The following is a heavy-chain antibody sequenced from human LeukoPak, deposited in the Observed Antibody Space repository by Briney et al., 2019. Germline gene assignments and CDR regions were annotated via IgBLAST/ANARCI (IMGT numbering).Heavy chain of an antibody. CDR1: DGSFSGYY. Sequence: SETLSLTCAVYDGSFSGYYWSWLRQPPGKGLEWVGEINHSGSTNYNPSLKSRVTISVDTSKNQFSLKLSSVTAADTAVYYCARGKIWTTMVRGDAHFDYWGQGTLVTVSS. J-gene: IGHJ4*02. CDR3: ARGKIWTTMVRGDAHFDY. CDR2: INHSGST. V-gene: IGHV4-34*01. D-gene: IGHD3-10*01.